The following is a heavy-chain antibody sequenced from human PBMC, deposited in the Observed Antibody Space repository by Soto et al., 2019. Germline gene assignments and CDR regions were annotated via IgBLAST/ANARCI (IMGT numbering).Heavy chain of an antibody. CDR2: IYHSGST. V-gene: IGHV4-4*02. D-gene: IGHD2-2*01. Sequence: PSETLSLTCAVCGGSISSSNWWSWVRQPPGKGLEWIGEIYHSGSTNYNPSLKSRVTISVDKSKNQFPLKLSSVTAADTAVYYCASFQYCSSTSCLDYWGQGTLVTVSS. J-gene: IGHJ4*02. CDR3: ASFQYCSSTSCLDY. CDR1: GGSISSSNW.